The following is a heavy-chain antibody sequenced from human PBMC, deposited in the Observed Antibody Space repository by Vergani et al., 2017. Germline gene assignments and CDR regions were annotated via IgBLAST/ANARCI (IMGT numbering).Heavy chain of an antibody. V-gene: IGHV1-69*01. J-gene: IGHJ6*02. CDR3: ARDVGTMGDCGGDCYRGYYYYYGMDV. D-gene: IGHD2-21*02. CDR1: GGTFSSYA. Sequence: QVQLVQSGAEVKKPGSSVKVSCKASGGTFSSYAISWVRQAPGQGLEWMGGIIPIFGTANYAQKFQGRVTITADESTSTAYMELSRLRSEDTAVYYCARDVGTMGDCGGDCYRGYYYYYGMDVWGQGTTVTVSS. CDR2: IIPIFGTA.